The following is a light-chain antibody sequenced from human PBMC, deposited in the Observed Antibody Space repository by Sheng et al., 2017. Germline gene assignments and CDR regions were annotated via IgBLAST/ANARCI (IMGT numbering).Light chain of an antibody. CDR1: SSNIGAGYD. CDR3: QSYDSTLSGYV. J-gene: IGLJ1*01. Sequence: QPVLTQPPSVSGAPGQRVTISCTGSSSNIGAGYDVHWYQHLPGTAPKLLIYGNSNRPSGVPDRFSGSKSGTSDSLAITGLQAEDEADYYCQSYDSTLSGYVFGTGTKVTVL. V-gene: IGLV1-40*01. CDR2: GNS.